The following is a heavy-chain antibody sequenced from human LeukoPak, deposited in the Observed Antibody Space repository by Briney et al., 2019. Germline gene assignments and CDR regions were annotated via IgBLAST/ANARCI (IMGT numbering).Heavy chain of an antibody. CDR2: IVRDESST. CDR1: GLTSSNYW. Sequence: GGSLTLSCAASGLTSSNYWTQWARHAPAKGRVWVSCIVRDESSTKYADSVRGRFSLSRDNAKNTLYLQMNSLRAEDTAAYYCARLYCGGACYSGRFDYWGQGTLVTVSS. J-gene: IGHJ4*02. V-gene: IGHV3-74*03. D-gene: IGHD2-21*02. CDR3: ARLYCGGACYSGRFDY.